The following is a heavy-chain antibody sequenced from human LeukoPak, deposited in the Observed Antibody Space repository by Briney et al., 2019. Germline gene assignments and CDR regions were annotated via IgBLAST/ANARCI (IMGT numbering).Heavy chain of an antibody. CDR2: IFPSGGEI. J-gene: IGHJ5*02. CDR3: ARDPEGAGWFDP. CDR1: GFTFSTFA. Sequence: PGGSLRLSCEASGFTFSTFAMIWVRQPPGKGLEWVSSIFPSGGEIHYADSVRGRSTISRDNAKNSLYLQINSLKAEDTAFYYCARDPEGAGWFDPWGQGTLVTVSS. V-gene: IGHV3-23*01. D-gene: IGHD1-14*01.